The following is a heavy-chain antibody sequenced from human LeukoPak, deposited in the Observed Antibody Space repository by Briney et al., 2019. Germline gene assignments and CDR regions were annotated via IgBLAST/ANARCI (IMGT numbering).Heavy chain of an antibody. V-gene: IGHV1-18*01. CDR1: GYTFTSYG. Sequence: ASVKLSCKASGYTFTSYGISWVRQAPGQGLEWMGWISAYNGNTNYAQYFQGRVTMTTDTSTSTAFMDLRSLRSDDTAVYYCARTSESGWREFDYWGQGTLVTVSS. D-gene: IGHD6-19*01. J-gene: IGHJ4*02. CDR3: ARTSESGWREFDY. CDR2: ISAYNGNT.